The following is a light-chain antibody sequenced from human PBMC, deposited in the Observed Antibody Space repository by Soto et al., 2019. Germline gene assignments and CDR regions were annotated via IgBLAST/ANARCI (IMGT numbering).Light chain of an antibody. Sequence: IQMTQSPSSVSASVGDTVTLSCQTSHGVSGWLAWYQQKPGKAPTLLIYTVSNLQSGVPSRFSGSGSGTDFSLTITNLQPEDFATYFCQQGKTCPFTVGPGTKVEVK. CDR1: HGVSGW. CDR2: TVS. CDR3: QQGKTCPFT. J-gene: IGKJ3*01. V-gene: IGKV1-12*01.